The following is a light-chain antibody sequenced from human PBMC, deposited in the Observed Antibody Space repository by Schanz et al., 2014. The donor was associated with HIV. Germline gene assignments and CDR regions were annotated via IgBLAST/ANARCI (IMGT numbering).Light chain of an antibody. CDR2: AAS. J-gene: IGKJ2*01. CDR1: QAISTS. CDR3: QQSNTFPYT. Sequence: DIQLTQSPSSVSASVGDRVTITCRASQAISTSLAWYQQKPGKAPKLLIYAASSLHGGVPSRFSGRGSGTEFTLTISSLQPDDFATYYCQQSNTFPYTFGQGTKLEIK. V-gene: IGKV1-12*01.